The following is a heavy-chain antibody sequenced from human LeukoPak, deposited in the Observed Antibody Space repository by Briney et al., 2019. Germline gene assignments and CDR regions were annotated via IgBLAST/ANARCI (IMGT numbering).Heavy chain of an antibody. D-gene: IGHD6-13*01. J-gene: IGHJ3*02. CDR2: ISYDGSNK. CDR1: GFTFSSYA. Sequence: GGSLRLSCAASGFTFSSYAMHWVRQAPGKGLEWVAVISYDGSNKYYADSVKGRFTISRDNSKNTLYLQMNSLRAGDTAVYYCARPYSSSWSDAFDIWGQGTMVTVSS. CDR3: ARPYSSSWSDAFDI. V-gene: IGHV3-30-3*01.